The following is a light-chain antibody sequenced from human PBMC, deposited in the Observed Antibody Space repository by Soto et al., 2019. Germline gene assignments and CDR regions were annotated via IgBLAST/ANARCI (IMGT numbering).Light chain of an antibody. J-gene: IGKJ1*01. Sequence: DIQMTQSPSSLSASVGDRVTITCRASQSISSYLNWYQQKPGKAPKLLIYAASSLQSGVPSRFSGSGSGTDSTLTISSLQPEDFATYYCQQSYSTPSGFGQGTKVEIK. CDR2: AAS. V-gene: IGKV1-39*01. CDR1: QSISSY. CDR3: QQSYSTPSG.